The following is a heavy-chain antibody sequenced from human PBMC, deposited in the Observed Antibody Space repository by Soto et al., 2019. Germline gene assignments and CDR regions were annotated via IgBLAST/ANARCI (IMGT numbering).Heavy chain of an antibody. CDR2: ISASGGST. V-gene: IGHV3-23*01. J-gene: IGHJ4*02. CDR1: GFTFITYA. CDR3: AKVGFPYSYGYLFYY. D-gene: IGHD5-18*01. Sequence: GGSLRLSCAASGFTFITYAMTWVRQAPWKGLEWVSAISASGGSTYYADSAKGRFTISRDNSKNTLYLQMNSLRVEDAAVYHCAKVGFPYSYGYLFYYWGQGTLVTVSS.